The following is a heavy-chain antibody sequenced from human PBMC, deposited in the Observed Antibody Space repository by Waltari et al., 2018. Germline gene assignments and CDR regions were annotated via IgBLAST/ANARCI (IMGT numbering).Heavy chain of an antibody. D-gene: IGHD1-1*01. Sequence: EVQLVESGGGLVQPGGSLRLSCEVSGLTFSNYWMHLVRQVPGKGLVGVSRIKHDGTGTIYADSVQGRFTISRDNAKNTLYLQLNSLRGEDTAVYYCGRGYNDRRLDYWGQGTLVTVSS. J-gene: IGHJ4*02. CDR3: GRGYNDRRLDY. CDR2: IKHDGTGT. V-gene: IGHV3-74*01. CDR1: GLTFSNYW.